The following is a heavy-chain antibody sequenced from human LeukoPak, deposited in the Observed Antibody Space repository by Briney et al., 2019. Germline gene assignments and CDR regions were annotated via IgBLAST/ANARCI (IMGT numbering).Heavy chain of an antibody. CDR2: INHSGST. J-gene: IGHJ3*02. Sequence: SETLSLTCAVYGGSFIGFHWNWIRQAPGKGLEWIGDINHSGSTNYNPSLTSRVTISVDTSKNQFSLKLSSVTAADTAVYYCARVRGIYGDYVLGAFDIWGQGTMVTVSS. V-gene: IGHV4-34*01. D-gene: IGHD4-17*01. CDR3: ARVRGIYGDYVLGAFDI. CDR1: GGSFIGFH.